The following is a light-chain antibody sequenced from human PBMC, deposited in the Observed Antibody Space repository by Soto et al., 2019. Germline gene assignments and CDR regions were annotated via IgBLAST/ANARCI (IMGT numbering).Light chain of an antibody. CDR2: DAS. CDR1: HDISNY. J-gene: IGKJ4*01. CDR3: QQYDNLPLT. V-gene: IGKV1-33*01. Sequence: DIQMTQSPSSLSASVGDRVTITCQSSHDISNYLNWYQQKPGKAPKLLIYDASNLETEVPSRFSGSGSGTDFTFTISSLQPEDIATYYCQQYDNLPLTFGGGTKVQIK.